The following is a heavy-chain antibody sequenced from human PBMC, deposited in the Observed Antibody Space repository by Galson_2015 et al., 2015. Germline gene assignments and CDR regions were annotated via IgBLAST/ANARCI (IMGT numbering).Heavy chain of an antibody. J-gene: IGHJ4*02. D-gene: IGHD2-15*01. V-gene: IGHV1-69*01. CDR2: IIPIFGTA. CDR1: GGTFSSYA. CDR3: ASPYCSGGSCYSYGLDY. Sequence: SCKASGGTFSSYAISWVRQAPGQGLEWMGGIIPIFGTANYAQKFQGRVTITADESTSTAYMELSSLRSEDTAVYYCASPYCSGGSCYSYGLDYWGQGTLVTVSS.